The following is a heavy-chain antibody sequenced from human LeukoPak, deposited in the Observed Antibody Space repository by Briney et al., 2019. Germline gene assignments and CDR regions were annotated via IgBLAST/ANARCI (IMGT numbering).Heavy chain of an antibody. CDR2: IYYSGST. J-gene: IGHJ3*02. V-gene: IGHV4-39*01. CDR3: ARHGDPRDGYDLDAFDI. CDR1: GGSISSSSYY. D-gene: IGHD5-24*01. Sequence: PSETLSLTCAVSGGSISSSSYYWGWIRQPPGKGLEWIGSIYYSGSTYYNPSLKSRVTISVDTSKNQFSLKLSSVTAADTAVYYCARHGDPRDGYDLDAFDIWGQGTMVTVSS.